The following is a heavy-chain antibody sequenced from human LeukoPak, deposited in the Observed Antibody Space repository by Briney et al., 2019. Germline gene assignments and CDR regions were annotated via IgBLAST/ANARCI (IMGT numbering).Heavy chain of an antibody. CDR2: IYYSGST. V-gene: IGHV4-39*07. Sequence: KPSETLSLTCTVSGGSISSSSYYWGWIRQPPGKGLEWIGSIYYSGSTYYNPSLKSRVTISVDTSKNQFSLKLSSVTAADTAVYYCARAVGKDGKSDYWGQGTLVTVSS. CDR1: GGSISSSSYY. D-gene: IGHD5-24*01. J-gene: IGHJ4*02. CDR3: ARAVGKDGKSDY.